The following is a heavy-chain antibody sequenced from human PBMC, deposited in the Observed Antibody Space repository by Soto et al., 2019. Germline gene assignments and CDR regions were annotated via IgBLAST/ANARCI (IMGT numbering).Heavy chain of an antibody. CDR1: GFVFTTYG. D-gene: IGHD1-26*01. CDR3: VRDPVALRNRVRVGYFNL. J-gene: IGHJ2*01. Sequence: QVKLVESGGGVVQPGRSLRLSFAASGFVFTTYGMHWVRQAPGKGLEWVGVIWHDGSGTYYADALKGRFTISRDNSKNTLFLQMDSLTVEDTAVYYCVRDPVALRNRVRVGYFNLWGRGTQVTVSS. V-gene: IGHV3-33*01. CDR2: IWHDGSGT.